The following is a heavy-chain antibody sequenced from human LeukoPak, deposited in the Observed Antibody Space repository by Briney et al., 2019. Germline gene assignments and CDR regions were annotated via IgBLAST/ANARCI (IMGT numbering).Heavy chain of an antibody. J-gene: IGHJ4*02. CDR2: ISAYNGNT. D-gene: IGHD3-22*01. V-gene: IGHV1-18*01. CDR3: AREGGGYYYDSSGYYVDY. Sequence: ASVKVSCKASGYTFTSYGISWVRQAPGQGLEWMGWISAYNGNTNCAQKLQGRVTMATDTSTSTDYKELRSLRTDGTGVYYWAREGGGYYYDSSGYYVDYWGQGTLVTVSS. CDR1: GYTFTSYG.